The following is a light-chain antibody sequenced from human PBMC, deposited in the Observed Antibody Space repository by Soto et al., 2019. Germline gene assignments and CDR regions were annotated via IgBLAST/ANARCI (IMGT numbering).Light chain of an antibody. CDR2: GAS. CDR1: QTIQPY. V-gene: IGKV3-11*01. J-gene: IGKJ4*01. Sequence: VLTQSPATLSLSPGESATLSCRASQTIQPYVAWYQQRPGQPPRVLIYGASNRATGIPARFSGSVAGTDFTLTISSLEPEDYAVYYWKQRNIWPFTLGGGSKVEI. CDR3: KQRNIWPFT.